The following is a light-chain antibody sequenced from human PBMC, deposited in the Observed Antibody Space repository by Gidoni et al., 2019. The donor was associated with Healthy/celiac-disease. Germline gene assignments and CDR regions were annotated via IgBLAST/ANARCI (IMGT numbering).Light chain of an antibody. J-gene: IGKJ1*01. CDR2: GAS. CDR3: QPYNNWPRP. Sequence: EIVMTQSPATLSVSPGERATLSCRASQSVSSNLAWYQQKPGQAPRLLIYGASTRATGIPARFSGSGSGTEFTLTISSLQSEDFAVYYCQPYNNWPRPFGQGTKVEIK. V-gene: IGKV3-15*01. CDR1: QSVSSN.